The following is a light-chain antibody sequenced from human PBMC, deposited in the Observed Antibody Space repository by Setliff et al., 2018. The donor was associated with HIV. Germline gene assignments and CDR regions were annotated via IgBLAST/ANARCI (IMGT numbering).Light chain of an antibody. Sequence: DIQMTQSPSSLSASVGDRVTITCRASQNIASYLNWYQQKPGEAPRLLISGTGTLQTGVPSRFSGSGSGTDFTLTISTLHPEGYATYYCQQSYSTLALTFGGGTKV. CDR1: QNIASY. J-gene: IGKJ4*01. V-gene: IGKV1-39*01. CDR2: GTG. CDR3: QQSYSTLALT.